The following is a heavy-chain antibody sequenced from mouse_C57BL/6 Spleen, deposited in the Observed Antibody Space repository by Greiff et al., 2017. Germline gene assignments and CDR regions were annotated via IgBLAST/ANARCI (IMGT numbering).Heavy chain of an antibody. V-gene: IGHV1-64*01. CDR2: IHPNSGST. CDR3: ARERGYYSNYDWYFDV. Sequence: VQLQQPGAELVKPGASVKLSCKASGYTFTSYWMHWVKQRPGQGLEWIGMIHPNSGSTNYNEKFKSKATLTVDKSSSTAYMQLSSLTSEDSAVYYWARERGYYSNYDWYFDVWGTGTTVTVSS. D-gene: IGHD2-5*01. J-gene: IGHJ1*03. CDR1: GYTFTSYW.